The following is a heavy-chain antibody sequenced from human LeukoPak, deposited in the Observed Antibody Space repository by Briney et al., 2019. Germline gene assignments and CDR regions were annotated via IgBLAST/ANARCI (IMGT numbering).Heavy chain of an antibody. D-gene: IGHD2-2*01. J-gene: IGHJ4*02. CDR1: GYSFTTYW. V-gene: IGHV5-51*01. Sequence: AEALKISCRGSGYSFTTYWIGCVRQMPREGLQWMVIFYPGDSDTRYTPSFQGQVTMSADKSINTSYLQWSSLKASDTAMDYCARRQGCSSTSCPPDYWGQGTLVTVSP. CDR2: FYPGDSDT. CDR3: ARRQGCSSTSCPPDY.